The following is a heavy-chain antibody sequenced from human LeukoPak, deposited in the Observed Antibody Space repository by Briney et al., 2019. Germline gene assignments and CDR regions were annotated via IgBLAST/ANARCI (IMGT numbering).Heavy chain of an antibody. CDR2: IYYSGST. CDR1: GGSFSGYY. D-gene: IGHD6-13*01. Sequence: PSETLSLTCAVYGGSFSGYYWSWIRQPPGKGLEWIGYIYYSGSTNYSPSLRSRVTISVDTSKNQFSLKLNSVTAADTAVYYCAREGSAARSPYFDYWGQGTLVTVSS. CDR3: AREGSAARSPYFDY. V-gene: IGHV4-59*01. J-gene: IGHJ4*02.